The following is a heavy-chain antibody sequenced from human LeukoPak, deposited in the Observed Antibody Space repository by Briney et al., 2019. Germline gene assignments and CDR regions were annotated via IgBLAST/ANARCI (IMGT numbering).Heavy chain of an antibody. CDR3: TRERASNNYNNWFDP. CDR2: IYTSGST. CDR1: GGSISSYY. J-gene: IGHJ5*02. Sequence: SETLSLTCTVSGGSISSYYWSWIRQPAGKGLEWIGRIYTSGSTNYNPSLKSRVTISVDKSKNQFFLRLSPVTAADSGTYYCTRERASNNYNNWFDPWGQGTLVTVSS. D-gene: IGHD4-11*01. V-gene: IGHV4-4*07.